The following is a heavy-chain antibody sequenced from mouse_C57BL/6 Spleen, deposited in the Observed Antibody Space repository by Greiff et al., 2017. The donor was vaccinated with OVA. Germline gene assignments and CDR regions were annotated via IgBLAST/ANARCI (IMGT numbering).Heavy chain of an antibody. CDR3: ASAGITTFDY. CDR2: ISYDGSN. J-gene: IGHJ2*01. CDR1: GYSITSGYY. D-gene: IGHD1-1*01. Sequence: VQLKESGPGLVKPSQSLSLTCSVTGYSITSGYYWNWIRQFPGNKLEWMGYISYDGSNNYNPSLKNRISITRDTSKNQFFLKLNSVTTEDTATYYCASAGITTFDYWGQGTTLTVSS. V-gene: IGHV3-6*01.